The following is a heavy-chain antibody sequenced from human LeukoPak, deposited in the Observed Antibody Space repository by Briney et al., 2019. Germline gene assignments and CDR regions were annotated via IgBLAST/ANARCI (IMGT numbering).Heavy chain of an antibody. Sequence: PGGSLRLSCAASGFTVSNNYMSWVRQAPGKGLEWVSVIYSGGSTHYADSVKGRFTISRDNSKSTLYLQMNALGAEDTATYYCVKVGLGRYIKGPTGTWGQGTMVTVSS. CDR2: IYSGGST. D-gene: IGHD1-26*01. V-gene: IGHV3-53*01. CDR3: VKVGLGRYIKGPTGT. J-gene: IGHJ3*01. CDR1: GFTVSNNY.